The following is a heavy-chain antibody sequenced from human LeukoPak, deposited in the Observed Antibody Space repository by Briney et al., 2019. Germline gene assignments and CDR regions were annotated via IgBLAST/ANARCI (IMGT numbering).Heavy chain of an antibody. D-gene: IGHD6-13*01. J-gene: IGHJ4*02. CDR3: ARGGTSWFD. Sequence: GGSLRLSCAASGFTFSSYGMHWVRQAPGKGLEWVAFIQYDGSNKNYADSVKGRFTISRDNAKNSLYLQMNSLRAEDTAVYYCARGGTSWFDWGQGTLVTVSS. V-gene: IGHV3-30*02. CDR1: GFTFSSYG. CDR2: IQYDGSNK.